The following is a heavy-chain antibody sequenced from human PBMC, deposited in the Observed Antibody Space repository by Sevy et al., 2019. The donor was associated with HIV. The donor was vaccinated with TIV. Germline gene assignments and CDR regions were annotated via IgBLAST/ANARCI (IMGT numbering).Heavy chain of an antibody. CDR2: ISSSGSTI. J-gene: IGHJ4*02. CDR3: ARGISDLDYYDSSVSDY. V-gene: IGHV3-11*01. CDR1: GFTFSDYY. D-gene: IGHD3-22*01. Sequence: GGSLRLSCAASGFTFSDYYMSWIRQAPGKGLEWVSYISSSGSTIYYGDSVKGRFTISRDNAKNSRYLQMNSLKAEDTVVYYCARGISDLDYYDSSVSDYWGQGTLVTVSS.